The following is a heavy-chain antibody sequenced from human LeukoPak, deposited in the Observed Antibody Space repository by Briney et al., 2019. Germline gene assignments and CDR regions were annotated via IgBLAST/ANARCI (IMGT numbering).Heavy chain of an antibody. J-gene: IGHJ4*02. D-gene: IGHD2-21*01. V-gene: IGHV5-51*01. CDR1: GYTFITHW. Sequence: GESLKISCKVSGYTFITHWIAWVRQMPGNGLEWMGIVSPADSDTKYSPSFQGQVIISADKSINTAYLQWSSLKASDSAKYYCARMGGDPLDYWGQGTLVTVSS. CDR2: VSPADSDT. CDR3: ARMGGDPLDY.